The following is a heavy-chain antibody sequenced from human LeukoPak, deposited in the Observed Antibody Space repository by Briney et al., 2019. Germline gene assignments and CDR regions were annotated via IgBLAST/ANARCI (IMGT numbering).Heavy chain of an antibody. D-gene: IGHD1-26*01. Sequence: GGSLRLFCGACGLHHDCLLVLWPRQPPGKGLEWVSAISDSRYTTYYAYTVKCRFTISRDNSKNTLYLEMNSLRAEDTAVLSCARGGISYHGLDNWGQGTLVTVSS. J-gene: IGHJ4*02. V-gene: IGHV3-23*01. CDR3: ARGGISYHGLDN. CDR1: GLHHDCLL. CDR2: ISDSRYTT.